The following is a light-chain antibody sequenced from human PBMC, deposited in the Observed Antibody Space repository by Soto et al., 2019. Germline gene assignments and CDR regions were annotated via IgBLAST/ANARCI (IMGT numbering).Light chain of an antibody. CDR2: EVS. CDR1: RSDVGGYNY. Sequence: QSVLTQPASVSGSPGQSITISCTGTRSDVGGYNYVSWYQHHPGKAPKLMIYEVSNRPSGVSNRFSGSKSGNTASLTISGLQAEDEADYYCSSYTSSSPYVFGTGTKLTVL. CDR3: SSYTSSSPYV. V-gene: IGLV2-14*01. J-gene: IGLJ1*01.